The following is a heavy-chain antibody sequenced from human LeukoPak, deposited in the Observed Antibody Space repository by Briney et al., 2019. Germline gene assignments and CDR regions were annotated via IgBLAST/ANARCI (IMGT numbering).Heavy chain of an antibody. Sequence: EASVKVSCKASGYTFTGYYIHWVRQAPGQGLEWMGWINPNSGGTNYAQKFQGRVTMTRDTSISTAYMDLSWLRSDDTAVYYCARVPMWELLRPHFDYWGQGTLVTVSS. CDR3: ARVPMWELLRPHFDY. D-gene: IGHD1-26*01. J-gene: IGHJ4*02. CDR2: INPNSGGT. V-gene: IGHV1-2*02. CDR1: GYTFTGYY.